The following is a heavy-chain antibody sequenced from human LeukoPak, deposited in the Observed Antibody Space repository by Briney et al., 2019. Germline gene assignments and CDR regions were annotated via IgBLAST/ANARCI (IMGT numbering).Heavy chain of an antibody. Sequence: ASVKVSCKASGYTFTSYGISWVRQALGQGLEWMGWISAYNGNTNYALKLQGRVTVTTDTSTSTAYMELRSLRSDDTAVYYCARDRRPYCSSTSCSYYYYYMDVWGKGTTVTVSS. CDR2: ISAYNGNT. CDR3: ARDRRPYCSSTSCSYYYYYMDV. CDR1: GYTFTSYG. D-gene: IGHD2-2*01. J-gene: IGHJ6*03. V-gene: IGHV1-18*01.